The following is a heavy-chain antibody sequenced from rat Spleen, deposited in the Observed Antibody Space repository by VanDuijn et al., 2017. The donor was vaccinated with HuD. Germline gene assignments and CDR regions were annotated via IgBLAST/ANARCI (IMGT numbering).Heavy chain of an antibody. J-gene: IGHJ2*01. D-gene: IGHD1-2*01. V-gene: IGHV5S10*01. CDR1: GFTFSDYN. CDR3: ATHGTMAARSGYYFDY. Sequence: EVQLVESGGGLVQPGRSLKLSCAASGFTFSDYNMAWVRQAPKKGLDWVATIIYDGTRTHYRASVQGRFTISRDNTKSTLYLQMDSLRSEDTATYYCATHGTMAARSGYYFDYWGQGVMVTVSS. CDR2: IIYDGTRT.